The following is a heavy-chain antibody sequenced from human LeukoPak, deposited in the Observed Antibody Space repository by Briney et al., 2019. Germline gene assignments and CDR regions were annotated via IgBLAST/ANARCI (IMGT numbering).Heavy chain of an antibody. J-gene: IGHJ4*02. CDR2: ISGGSTSL. V-gene: IGHV3-21*01. Sequence: PGGSLRLSCAASGFTFTTESMNWVRQAPGKGLEWVASISGGSTSLDYADSAKGRFTISRDNARKSLFLQMDSLRAEDTATYYCVRGPLGYSGHFDSWGQGTLVTVSS. CDR1: GFTFTTES. CDR3: VRGPLGYSGHFDS. D-gene: IGHD5-12*01.